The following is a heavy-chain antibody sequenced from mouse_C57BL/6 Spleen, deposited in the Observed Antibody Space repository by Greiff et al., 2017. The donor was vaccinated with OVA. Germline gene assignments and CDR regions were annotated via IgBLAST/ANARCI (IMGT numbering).Heavy chain of an antibody. D-gene: IGHD1-1*01. CDR3: ARGPPGSSFFFDY. CDR1: GFTFSDYY. V-gene: IGHV5-16*01. J-gene: IGHJ2*01. Sequence: EVQRVESEGGLVQPGSSMKLSCTASGFTFSDYYMAWVRQVPEKGLEWVANINYDGSSTYYLDSLKSRFIISRDNAKNILYLQMSSLKSEDTATYYCARGPPGSSFFFDYWGQGTTLTVSS. CDR2: INYDGSST.